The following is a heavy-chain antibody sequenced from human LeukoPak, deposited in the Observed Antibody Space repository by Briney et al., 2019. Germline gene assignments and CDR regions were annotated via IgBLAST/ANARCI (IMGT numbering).Heavy chain of an antibody. CDR3: AKGRDSYGYRGWFDP. D-gene: IGHD5-18*01. Sequence: GRSLRLSCAASGFTFSSYAMHWVRQAPGKGLEWVSAMSGSGGSTYYADSVKGRFTISRDNSKNTLYLQMNSLRVEDTAVYYCAKGRDSYGYRGWFDPWGQGTLVTVSS. V-gene: IGHV3-23*01. CDR2: MSGSGGST. J-gene: IGHJ5*02. CDR1: GFTFSSYA.